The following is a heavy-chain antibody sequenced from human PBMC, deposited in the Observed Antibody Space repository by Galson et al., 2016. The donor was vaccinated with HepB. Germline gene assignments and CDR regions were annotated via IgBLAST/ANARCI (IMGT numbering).Heavy chain of an antibody. V-gene: IGHV3-30*04. CDR3: ARDSPPDYGDPYYGMDV. CDR2: ISYDGSNK. CDR1: GFTFTTYA. Sequence: SLRLSCAASGFTFTTYALHWVRQAPGKGLEWVGFISYDGSNKFYADSVKGRFTISRDTSKSTLYLQMNSLRADDTAVYYCARDSPPDYGDPYYGMDVWGQGPTVAVSS. D-gene: IGHD4-17*01. J-gene: IGHJ6*02.